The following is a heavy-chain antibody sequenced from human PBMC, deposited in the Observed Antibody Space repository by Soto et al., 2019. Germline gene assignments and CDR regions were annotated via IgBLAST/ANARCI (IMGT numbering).Heavy chain of an antibody. V-gene: IGHV1-18*01. CDR3: ARALGSSSWSRVGAYFDY. CDR1: GYTFTSYG. D-gene: IGHD6-13*01. Sequence: ASVKVSCKASGYTFTSYGIGWVRQAPGQGLEWMGWISAYNGNTNYAQKLQGRVTMTTDTSTSTAYTELRSLRSDDTAVYYCARALGSSSWSRVGAYFDYWCQRTLVTVSS. J-gene: IGHJ4*02. CDR2: ISAYNGNT.